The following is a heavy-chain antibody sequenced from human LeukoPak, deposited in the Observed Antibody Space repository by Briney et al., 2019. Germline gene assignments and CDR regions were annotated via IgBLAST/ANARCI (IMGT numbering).Heavy chain of an antibody. CDR1: GFTFNTYV. V-gene: IGHV3-30*02. CDR3: ARALYYDSSGYDY. CDR2: IRYDGSKK. D-gene: IGHD3-22*01. Sequence: GGSLRLSCAASGFTFNTYVMHWVRQAPGKGLEWVAFIRYDGSKKYYADSVKGRFTISRDNAKNSLYLQMNSLRAEDTAVYYCARALYYDSSGYDYWGQGTLVTVSS. J-gene: IGHJ4*02.